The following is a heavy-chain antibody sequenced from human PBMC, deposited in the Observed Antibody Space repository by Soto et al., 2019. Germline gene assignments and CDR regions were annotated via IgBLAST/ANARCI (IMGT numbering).Heavy chain of an antibody. J-gene: IGHJ4*02. CDR3: ARSALRSSHPEFDY. Sequence: SETLSLTCTVSGGSISGYSWSWIRQPPGKGLEWIGYIYYSGSTNYNTSLKSRATISVDTSKNQFSLKLSSVTAADTAVYYCARSALRSSHPEFDYWGQGTLVTVSS. CDR2: IYYSGST. CDR1: GGSISGYS. D-gene: IGHD6-6*01. V-gene: IGHV4-59*01.